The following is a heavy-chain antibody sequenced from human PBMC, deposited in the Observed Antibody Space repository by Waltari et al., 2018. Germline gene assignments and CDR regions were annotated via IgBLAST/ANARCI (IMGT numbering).Heavy chain of an antibody. CDR2: IWYDGSNK. Sequence: QVQLVESGGGVVQPGRSLRLSCAASGFTFSSYGMHWVRQAPGKGLEVVAVIWYDGSNKYYADSVKGRFTIARDNSKNTLYLQMNSLRAEDTAVYYCARDLGSAGIPGGFDIWGQGTMVTVSS. CDR3: ARDLGSAGIPGGFDI. J-gene: IGHJ3*02. V-gene: IGHV3-33*01. CDR1: GFTFSSYG. D-gene: IGHD3-10*01.